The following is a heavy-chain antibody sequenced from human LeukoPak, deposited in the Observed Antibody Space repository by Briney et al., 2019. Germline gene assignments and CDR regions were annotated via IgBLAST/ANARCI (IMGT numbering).Heavy chain of an antibody. V-gene: IGHV3-23*01. CDR2: INGSGGST. CDR1: GFTFSSYA. J-gene: IGHJ4*02. Sequence: GGSLRLSCAASGFTFSSYAMSWVRQAPGKGLEWVSAINGSGGSTYYADSVKGRFTISRDNSKNTLYLQMNSLRAEDTAVYYCAKAAYCSGGSCYSDHFDYWGQGTLVSVSS. CDR3: AKAAYCSGGSCYSDHFDY. D-gene: IGHD2-15*01.